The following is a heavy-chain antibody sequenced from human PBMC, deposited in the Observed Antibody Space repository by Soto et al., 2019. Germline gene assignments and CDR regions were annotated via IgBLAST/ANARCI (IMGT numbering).Heavy chain of an antibody. D-gene: IGHD3-3*01. CDR2: ISYDGSNK. CDR1: GYTFSSYG. J-gene: IGHJ3*02. V-gene: IGHV3-30*18. Sequence: QVQLVQSGAEVKKPGASVKVSCKASGYTFSSYGMHWVRQAPGKGLEWVAVISYDGSNKYYADSVKGRFTISRDNSKNTLYLQMNSLRAEDTAVYYCAKGQYYDFWSGHDAFDIWGQGTMVTVSS. CDR3: AKGQYYDFWSGHDAFDI.